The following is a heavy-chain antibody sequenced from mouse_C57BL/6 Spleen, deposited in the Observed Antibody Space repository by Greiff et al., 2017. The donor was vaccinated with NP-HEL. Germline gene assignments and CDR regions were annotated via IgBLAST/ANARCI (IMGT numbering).Heavy chain of an antibody. D-gene: IGHD3-3*01. Sequence: QVQLQQSGAELAKPGASVKLSCKASGYTFTSYWMHWVKQRPGQGLEWIGYINPSSGYTKYNQKFKDKATLTADKSSSTAYMQLGSRTYEDAAVYYYASRGDGWYFDDWGTGTTVTVSS. J-gene: IGHJ1*03. CDR1: GYTFTSYW. CDR3: ASRGDGWYFDD. V-gene: IGHV1-7*01. CDR2: INPSSGYT.